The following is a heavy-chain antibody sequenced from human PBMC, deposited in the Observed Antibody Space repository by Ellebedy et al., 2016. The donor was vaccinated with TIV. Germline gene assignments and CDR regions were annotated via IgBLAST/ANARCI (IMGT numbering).Heavy chain of an antibody. CDR1: GYTFTGYY. Sequence: AASVKVSCKASGYTFTGYYIHWVRQAPGQGLEWVAWINPNSGDTAYAQNLQGRVTVTGDTSISTAYMELSRLISDDTAVYYCVRDLTNPVTGDYWGQGTLVFVSS. D-gene: IGHD4-11*01. J-gene: IGHJ4*02. CDR2: INPNSGDT. CDR3: VRDLTNPVTGDY. V-gene: IGHV1-2*02.